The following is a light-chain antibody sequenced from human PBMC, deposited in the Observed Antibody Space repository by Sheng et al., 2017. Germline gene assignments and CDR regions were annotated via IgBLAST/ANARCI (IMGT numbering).Light chain of an antibody. Sequence: EIVLTQSPATLSLSPGERATLSCRASQSVSTYLAWYQQKPGQTPRLLLYGASTRASDIPARFSGSGSGTDFTLTISRLDPEDFAVYYCQQYGRSPLTFGGGTKVEIK. V-gene: IGKV3-20*01. J-gene: IGKJ4*01. CDR1: QSVSTY. CDR2: GAS. CDR3: QQYGRSPLT.